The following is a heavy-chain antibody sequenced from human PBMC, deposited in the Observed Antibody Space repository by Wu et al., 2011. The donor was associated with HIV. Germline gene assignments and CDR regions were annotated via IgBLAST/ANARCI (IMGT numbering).Heavy chain of an antibody. CDR2: INPNSGGT. CDR3: ARDNTFIVAIGGAEVYYMDV. V-gene: IGHV1-2*02. CDR1: GYTFTGHY. J-gene: IGHJ6*03. D-gene: IGHD6-13*01. Sequence: QVQLVQSGAEVKKPGASVKVSCKTSGYTFTGHYIHWVRQAPGQGPEWMGCINPNSGGTNYEQKFQGRVTMTRDTSINTAYMELSSLRSDDTAVYYCARDNTFIVAIGGAEVYYMDVWAKGTTVTVSS.